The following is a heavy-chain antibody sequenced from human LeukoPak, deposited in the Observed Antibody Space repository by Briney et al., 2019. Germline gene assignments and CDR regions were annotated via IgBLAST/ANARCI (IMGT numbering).Heavy chain of an antibody. D-gene: IGHD6-13*01. Sequence: GGSLRLSCAASGFTFDDYAMHWVRQAPGKGLEWVSGISWNSGSIGYADSVKGRFTISRDNAKNSLYLQMNSLRAEDTALYYCASLGGSSWPYWGQGTLVTVSS. V-gene: IGHV3-9*01. CDR2: ISWNSGSI. CDR1: GFTFDDYA. CDR3: ASLGGSSWPY. J-gene: IGHJ4*02.